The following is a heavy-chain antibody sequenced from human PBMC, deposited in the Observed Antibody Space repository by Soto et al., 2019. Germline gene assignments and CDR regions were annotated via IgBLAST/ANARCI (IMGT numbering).Heavy chain of an antibody. Sequence: QVHLVQSGAEGKKPGASVKVSCKGSGYAFTTYGITWVRQAPGQGLEWMGWISAHNGNTNYAQKRQGRVTGTRDTSTSTASMELRSLRSDDTAVDYCARGRYGDYWGQGALVTVSS. CDR3: ARGRYGDY. V-gene: IGHV1-18*01. D-gene: IGHD1-1*01. CDR1: GYAFTTYG. CDR2: ISAHNGNT. J-gene: IGHJ4*02.